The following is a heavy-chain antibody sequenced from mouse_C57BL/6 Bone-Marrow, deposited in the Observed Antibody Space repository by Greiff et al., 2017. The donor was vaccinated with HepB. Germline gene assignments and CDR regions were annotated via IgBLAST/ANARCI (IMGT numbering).Heavy chain of an antibody. Sequence: QVQLQQSGAELVKPGASVKMSCKASGYTFTSYWITWVKQRPGQGLEWIGDIYPGSGSTNYNEKFKSKATLTVDTSSSTAYMQLSSLKSEDSSVYYCAGDSSGYFDYWGQGTTLTVSS. J-gene: IGHJ2*01. CDR3: AGDSSGYFDY. D-gene: IGHD3-2*02. CDR1: GYTFTSYW. CDR2: IYPGSGST. V-gene: IGHV1-55*01.